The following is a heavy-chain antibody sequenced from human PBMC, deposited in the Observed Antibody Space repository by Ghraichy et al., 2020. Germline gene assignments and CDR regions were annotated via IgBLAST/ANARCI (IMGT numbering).Heavy chain of an antibody. CDR3: ARVRVGVVVPAAPVDP. Sequence: SETLSLTCAVSGGSISSSNWWSWVRQPPGKGLEWIGEIYHSGSTNYNPSLKSRVTISVDKSKNQFSLKLSSVTAADTAVYYCARVRVGVVVPAAPVDPWGQGTLVTVSS. V-gene: IGHV4-4*02. J-gene: IGHJ5*02. CDR2: IYHSGST. CDR1: GGSISSSNW. D-gene: IGHD2-2*01.